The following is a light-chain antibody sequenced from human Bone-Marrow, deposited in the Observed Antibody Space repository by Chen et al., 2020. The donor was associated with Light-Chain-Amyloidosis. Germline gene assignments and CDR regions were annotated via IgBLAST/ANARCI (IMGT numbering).Light chain of an antibody. J-gene: IGKJ1*01. CDR1: QRDFYSSNNKNY. V-gene: IGKV4-1*01. CDR3: QQYYSTPLT. CDR2: WAS. Sequence: DIVMTQSPDSLAVSLGERDTINCKSSQRDFYSSNNKNYLAWYQQKPGQPPKLLIYWASTRESGVPDRFSGSGSGTDFTLTISSLQAEDVAVYYCQQYYSTPLTFGQGTKVEIK.